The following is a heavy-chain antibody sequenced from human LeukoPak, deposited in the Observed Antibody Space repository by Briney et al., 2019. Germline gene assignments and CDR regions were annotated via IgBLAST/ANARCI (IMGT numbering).Heavy chain of an antibody. J-gene: IGHJ4*02. CDR1: GLTFSNYG. CDR2: ISYDGSNK. D-gene: IGHD2/OR15-2a*01. Sequence: GGSLRLSCEASGLTFSNYGMHGVRQAPGRGLEWVALISYDGSNKYYADSVKGRFTISRDNSKNTLYLQMNSLRAEDTAVYYCAKETYLSLDYWGQGTLVTVSS. CDR3: AKETYLSLDY. V-gene: IGHV3-30*18.